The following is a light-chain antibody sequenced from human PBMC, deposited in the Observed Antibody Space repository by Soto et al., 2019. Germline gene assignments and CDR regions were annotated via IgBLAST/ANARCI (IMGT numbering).Light chain of an antibody. CDR1: QSVSSSY. Sequence: EIVLTQSPGTLSLSPAERATLSCRASQSVSSSYLAWYQQKPGQAPRLLIYGASSRATGIPDRFSGSGSGTDFTLTISILEPEDFAVYYCHQYGSSPRTFGQGTKVEIK. V-gene: IGKV3-20*01. J-gene: IGKJ1*01. CDR2: GAS. CDR3: HQYGSSPRT.